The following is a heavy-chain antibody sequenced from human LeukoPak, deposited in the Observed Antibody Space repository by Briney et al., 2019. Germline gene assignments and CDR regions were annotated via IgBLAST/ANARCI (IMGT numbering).Heavy chain of an antibody. J-gene: IGHJ4*02. D-gene: IGHD3-22*01. V-gene: IGHV4-59*01. CDR3: ARAGSSAYVLDY. CDR2: IYYSGNT. Sequence: SETLSLTCAVYGGSFSGYYWSWIRQPPGKGLEWIGYIYYSGNTNYNPSLKSRVTISVDTSKSQFSLKLSSVTAADTAVYYCARAGSSAYVLDYWGQGTLVTVSS. CDR1: GGSFSGYY.